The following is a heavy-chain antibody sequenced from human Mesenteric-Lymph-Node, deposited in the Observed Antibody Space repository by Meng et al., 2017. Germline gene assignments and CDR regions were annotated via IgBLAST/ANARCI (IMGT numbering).Heavy chain of an antibody. V-gene: IGHV1-69*02. CDR2: IIPILGIA. J-gene: IGHJ6*02. CDR3: ARPDYYYYYGMDV. Sequence: SVKVSCKASGGTFSSYTISWVRQAPGQGLEWMGRIIPILGIANYAQKFQGRVTITADKSTSTAYMELSSLRSEDTAVYYCARPDYYYYYGMDVWGQGTTVTVSS. CDR1: GGTFSSYT.